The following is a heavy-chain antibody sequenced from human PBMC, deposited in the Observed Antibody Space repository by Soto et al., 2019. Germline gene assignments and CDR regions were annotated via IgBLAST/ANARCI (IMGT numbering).Heavy chain of an antibody. CDR2: ISAYNGNT. D-gene: IGHD3-9*01. V-gene: IGHV1-18*01. CDR1: GYTFTSYG. CDR3: ARVYYDILAGYYHDDY. Sequence: ASVKVSCKASGYTFTSYGISWVRQAPGQGLEWMGWISAYNGNTNYAQKLQGRVTMTTDTSTSTAYMELRSLRSDDTAVYYCARVYYDILAGYYHDDYWAQGTLVTVSS. J-gene: IGHJ4*02.